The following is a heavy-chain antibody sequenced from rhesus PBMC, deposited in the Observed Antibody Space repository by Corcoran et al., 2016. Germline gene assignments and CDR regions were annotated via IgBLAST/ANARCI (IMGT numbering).Heavy chain of an antibody. CDR2: IQGSGYST. J-gene: IGHJ5-2*02. D-gene: IGHD2-15*01. V-gene: IGHV4-169*02. CDR1: GGSISSTY. CDR3: ASLLSESNSLDV. Sequence: QLQLQESGPGLVKPSETLSLTCAVSGGSISSTYWGWIRQAPGKGLEWSGYIQGSGYSTNYNPTLKSRVTLSLGTSQNQLSLKLNSVTAADTAVYYCASLLSESNSLDVWGRGLLVTVSS.